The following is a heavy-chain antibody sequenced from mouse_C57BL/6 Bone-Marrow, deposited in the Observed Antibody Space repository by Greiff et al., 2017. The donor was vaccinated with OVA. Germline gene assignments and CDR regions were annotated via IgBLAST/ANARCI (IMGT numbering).Heavy chain of an antibody. CDR2: ISDGGSYT. CDR1: GFTFSSYA. J-gene: IGHJ2*01. D-gene: IGHD3-1*01. V-gene: IGHV5-4*03. Sequence: EVMLVESGGGLVKPGGSLKLSCAASGFTFSSYAMSWVRQTPEKRLEWVATISDGGSYTYYPDNVQGRFTISRDNAKNHLYLQMSHLQSEDTALYYCARARLYYFDYWGQGTTLTVSS. CDR3: ARARLYYFDY.